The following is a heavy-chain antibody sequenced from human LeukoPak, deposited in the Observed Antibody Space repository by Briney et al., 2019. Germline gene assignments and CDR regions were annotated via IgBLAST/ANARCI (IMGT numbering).Heavy chain of an antibody. CDR1: GGTFSSYA. D-gene: IGHD2-2*01. V-gene: IGHV1-69*01. Sequence: SVKVSCKASGGTFSSYAISWVRQAPGQGLEWMGGIIPIFGTANYAQKFQGRVTITADESTSTAYMELSSLRSEDTAVYYCARARYCSSTSCYFWLDPWGQGTLVTVSS. CDR3: ARARYCSSTSCYFWLDP. CDR2: IIPIFGTA. J-gene: IGHJ5*02.